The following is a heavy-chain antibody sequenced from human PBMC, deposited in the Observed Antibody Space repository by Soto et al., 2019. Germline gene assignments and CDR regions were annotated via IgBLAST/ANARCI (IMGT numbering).Heavy chain of an antibody. CDR3: ARQRTTVVTQAYFDH. Sequence: TSETLSLTCIVSGESISSSSYYWGWIRQPPGKGLEWIGSIYYSGRTYYNPSFKSRVTISIDTSKNQFSLKLSSVTATDTAVYYCARQRTTVVTQAYFDHWGQGARVTVS. V-gene: IGHV4-39*01. J-gene: IGHJ4*02. CDR2: IYYSGRT. CDR1: GESISSSSYY. D-gene: IGHD2-21*02.